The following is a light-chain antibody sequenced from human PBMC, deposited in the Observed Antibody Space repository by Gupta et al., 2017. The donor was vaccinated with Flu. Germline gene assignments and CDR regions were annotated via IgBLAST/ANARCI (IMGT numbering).Light chain of an antibody. CDR1: SCDVGYYNV. CDR2: EVS. V-gene: IGLV2-18*02. CDR3: SAYTSTDTFV. Sequence: SFTISATGTSCDVGYYNVVSWNQQLPGTVPKLMIYEVSNRPSGVSDRFSGSKSGNTASLTISGLQGDDEADYYCSAYTSTDTFVFGTGTKFTVL. J-gene: IGLJ1*01.